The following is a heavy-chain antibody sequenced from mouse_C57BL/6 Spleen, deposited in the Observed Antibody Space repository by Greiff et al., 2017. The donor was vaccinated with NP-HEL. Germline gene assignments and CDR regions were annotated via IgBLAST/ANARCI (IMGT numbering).Heavy chain of an antibody. J-gene: IGHJ3*01. V-gene: IGHV6-6*01. CDR3: TRGLGPFAY. CDR2: IRIKANNHAT. CDR1: GFTFSDAW. D-gene: IGHD3-3*01. Sequence: DVKLVESGGGLVQPGGSMKLSCAASGFTFSDAWMDWVRQSPEKGLEWVAEIRIKANNHATYYAESVKGRFTISRDDSKSSVYLQMNSLRAEDTGIYYCTRGLGPFAYWGQGTLVTVSA.